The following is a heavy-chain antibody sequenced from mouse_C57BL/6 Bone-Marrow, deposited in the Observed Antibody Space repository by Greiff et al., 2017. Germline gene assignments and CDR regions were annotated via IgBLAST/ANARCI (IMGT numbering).Heavy chain of an antibody. D-gene: IGHD2-5*01. CDR3: ARSDADYSNYRYYFDY. CDR2: INPSNGGT. V-gene: IGHV1-53*01. J-gene: IGHJ2*01. CDR1: GYTFTSYW. Sequence: QVQLQQPGTELVKPGASVKLSCKASGYTFTSYWMHWVKQRPGQGLEWIGNINPSNGGTNYNEKFKSKATLTVDKSYSTAYMQLSSLTSEDSAVYYCARSDADYSNYRYYFDYWGQGTTLTVSS.